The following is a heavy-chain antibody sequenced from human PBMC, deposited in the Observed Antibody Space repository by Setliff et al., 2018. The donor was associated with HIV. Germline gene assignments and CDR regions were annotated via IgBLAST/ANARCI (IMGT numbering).Heavy chain of an antibody. Sequence: PSETLSLTCTVSGGSISSHYWSWIRQPPGKGLEWMGSIYYSGSTNYNPSLKSRVTISVDTSKNQFSLKLGSVTAADTAVYYCARGRNSGSYFRYYYYGMDVWGQGTTFTVSS. CDR2: IYYSGST. CDR3: ARGRNSGSYFRYYYYGMDV. CDR1: GGSISSHY. J-gene: IGHJ6*02. V-gene: IGHV4-59*11. D-gene: IGHD1-26*01.